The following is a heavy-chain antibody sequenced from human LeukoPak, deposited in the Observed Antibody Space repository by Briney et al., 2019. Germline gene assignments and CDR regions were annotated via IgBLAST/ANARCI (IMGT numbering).Heavy chain of an antibody. CDR2: IFQSGDA. J-gene: IGHJ4*02. CDR3: ARHFLRGGFDS. Sequence: SETLSLTCTVSGGSISSYYWSWIRQPPGKGLEWIAYIFQSGDARYNPSLKSRVTIALDTSKNQFSLTLSSVTAADTAVYYCARHFLRGGFDSWGQGVLVPVSS. D-gene: IGHD5-12*01. V-gene: IGHV4-59*08. CDR1: GGSISSYY.